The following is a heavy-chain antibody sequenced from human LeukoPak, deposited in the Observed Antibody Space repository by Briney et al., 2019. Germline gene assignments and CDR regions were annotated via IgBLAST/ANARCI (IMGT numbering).Heavy chain of an antibody. D-gene: IGHD4-11*01. CDR2: INPSGGST. Sequence: GSSVKVSCKASGYTFTSYYMHWVRQAPGQGLEWMGIINPSGGSTSYAQKFQGRVTMTRDMSTSTVYMELSSLGSEDTAVYYCARVSTVSPQRGDAFDIWGQGTMVTVSS. V-gene: IGHV1-46*01. CDR3: ARVSTVSPQRGDAFDI. J-gene: IGHJ3*02. CDR1: GYTFTSYY.